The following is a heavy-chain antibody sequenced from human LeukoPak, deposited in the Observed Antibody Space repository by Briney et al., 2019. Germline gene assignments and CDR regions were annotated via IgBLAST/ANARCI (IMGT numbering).Heavy chain of an antibody. CDR1: GFTFSTNA. CDR2: ISGRTGST. D-gene: IGHD5-12*01. J-gene: IGHJ4*02. Sequence: GGSLRLSCAASGFTFSTNATSWVCQAPGKGLEWVSAISGRTGSTYYSDSVKGRFTISRDNSKSTLYLQMDSLRAEDTAVYYCAKCGNSGCHLIDYWGQGTLVTVSS. V-gene: IGHV3-23*01. CDR3: AKCGNSGCHLIDY.